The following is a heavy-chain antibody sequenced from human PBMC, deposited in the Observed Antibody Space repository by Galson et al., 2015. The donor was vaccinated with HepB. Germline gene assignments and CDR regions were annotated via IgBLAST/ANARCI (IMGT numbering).Heavy chain of an antibody. CDR3: TRVAYGGNPQYFDY. J-gene: IGHJ4*02. D-gene: IGHD4-23*01. V-gene: IGHV3-49*04. CDR2: IRSKAYGGTT. Sequence: SLRLSCAASGFTFGDYAMSWVRQAPGKGLEWVGFIRSKAYGGTTEYAASVKGRFTISRDDSKSIAYLQMNSLKTEDTAVYYCTRVAYGGNPQYFDYWGQGTLVTVSS. CDR1: GFTFGDYA.